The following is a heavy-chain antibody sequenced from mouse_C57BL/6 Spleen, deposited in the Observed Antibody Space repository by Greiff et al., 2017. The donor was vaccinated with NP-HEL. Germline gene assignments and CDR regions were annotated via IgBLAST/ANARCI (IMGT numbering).Heavy chain of an antibody. J-gene: IGHJ1*03. CDR3: ARPPGRGWDFEV. V-gene: IGHV1-64*01. CDR2: IHPNSGST. Sequence: QVQLQQPGAELVKPGASVKLSCKASGYTFTSYWMHWVKQRPGQGLEWIGMIHPNSGSTNYNEKFKSKATLTVDKSSSTAYMQLSSLTSEDSAVYYCARPPGRGWDFEVWGTGTTVTVSS. CDR1: GYTFTSYW.